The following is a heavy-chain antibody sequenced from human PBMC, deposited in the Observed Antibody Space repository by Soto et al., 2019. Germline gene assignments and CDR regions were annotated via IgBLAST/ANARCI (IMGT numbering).Heavy chain of an antibody. D-gene: IGHD3-22*01. Sequence: GGSLRLSCVASGFSFSSYAMSWVRQAPGKGLEWVSAISGSGGSTYYADSVKGRFTISRDNSKNTLYLQMNSLRAEDTAVYYCAKVESDSSGYKDYWGQGTLVTVSS. CDR1: GFSFSSYA. J-gene: IGHJ4*02. CDR3: AKVESDSSGYKDY. V-gene: IGHV3-23*01. CDR2: ISGSGGST.